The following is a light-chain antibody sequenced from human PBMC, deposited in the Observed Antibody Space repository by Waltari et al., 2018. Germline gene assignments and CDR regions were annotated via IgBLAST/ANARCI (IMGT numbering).Light chain of an antibody. CDR1: QNIGTR. V-gene: IGKV1-39*01. J-gene: IGKJ1*01. Sequence: DIQMTQSPPTLSASVGDTITITCRASQNIGTRVNWYQEKPPKAPNLLIFGASSLHRGVPSRFSGSGSGTDFTLTVSSLQPEDFAAYCCQQSFSSPLTFGQGTQV. CDR3: QQSFSSPLT. CDR2: GAS.